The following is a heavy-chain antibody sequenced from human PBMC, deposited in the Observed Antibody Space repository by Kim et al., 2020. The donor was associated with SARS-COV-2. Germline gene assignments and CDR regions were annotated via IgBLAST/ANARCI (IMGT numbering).Heavy chain of an antibody. D-gene: IGHD6-25*01. J-gene: IGHJ6*02. V-gene: IGHV3-30*07. Sequence: SVKGRFTISGDNSKNTLYLQMNSRRAEDTAVYYCARDYSSAIYYYYGMDVWGQGTTVTVSS. CDR3: ARDYSSAIYYYYGMDV.